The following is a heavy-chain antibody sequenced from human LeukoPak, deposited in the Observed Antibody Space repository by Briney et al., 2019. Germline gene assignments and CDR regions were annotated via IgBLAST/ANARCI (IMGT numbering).Heavy chain of an antibody. D-gene: IGHD2-2*01. J-gene: IGHJ6*02. Sequence: ASVKVSCKASGYPFTGYYMHRVRQAPGQGLEWMGWINPNSGGTNYAQKFQGRVTMTRDTSISTAYMELSRLRSEDTAVYYCARDLTQLPAATYYYYYYGMDVWGQGTTVTVSS. CDR3: ARDLTQLPAATYYYYYYGMDV. CDR1: GYPFTGYY. CDR2: INPNSGGT. V-gene: IGHV1-2*02.